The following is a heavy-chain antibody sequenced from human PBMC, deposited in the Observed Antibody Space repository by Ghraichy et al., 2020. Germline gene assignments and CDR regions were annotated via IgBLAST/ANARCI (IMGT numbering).Heavy chain of an antibody. CDR2: INPSGGST. CDR3: ARAYDILTGYPPLDY. J-gene: IGHJ4*02. V-gene: IGHV1-46*03. D-gene: IGHD3-9*01. CDR1: GYTFTSYY. Sequence: SVKVSCKASGYTFTSYYMHWVRQAPGQGLEWMGIINPSGGSTSYAQKFQGRVTMTRDTSTSTVYMELSSLRSEDTAVYYCARAYDILTGYPPLDYWGQGTLVTVSS.